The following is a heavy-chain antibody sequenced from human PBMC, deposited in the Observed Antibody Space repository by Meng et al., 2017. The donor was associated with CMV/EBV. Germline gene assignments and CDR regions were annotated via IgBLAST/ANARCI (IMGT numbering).Heavy chain of an antibody. Sequence: GESLKISCAASGFTFSSYAMHWVRQAPGKGLEWVAVISYDGSNKYYADSVKGRFTISRDNSKNTLYLQMNSLRAEDTAVYYCARDLGYCSSTSCYIPYYYYGMDVWGQGTTVTVSS. CDR2: ISYDGSNK. CDR3: ARDLGYCSSTSCYIPYYYYGMDV. V-gene: IGHV3-30-3*01. D-gene: IGHD2-2*02. J-gene: IGHJ6*02. CDR1: GFTFSSYA.